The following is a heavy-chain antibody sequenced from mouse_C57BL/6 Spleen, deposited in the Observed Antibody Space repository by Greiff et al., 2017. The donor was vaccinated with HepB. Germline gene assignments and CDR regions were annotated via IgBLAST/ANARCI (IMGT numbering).Heavy chain of an antibody. CDR2: IDPSDSYT. D-gene: IGHD1-1*01. CDR3: AREGLDGSSPYWYFDV. CDR1: GYTFTSYW. J-gene: IGHJ1*03. V-gene: IGHV1-59*01. Sequence: VLLQQPGAELVRPGPSVKLSCKASGYTFTSYWMHWVKQRPGQGLELNGVIDPSDSYTNYNQKFKGKATLTVDTSSSTAYMKLSSLTSEDSAVYYCAREGLDGSSPYWYFDVWGTGTTVTVSS.